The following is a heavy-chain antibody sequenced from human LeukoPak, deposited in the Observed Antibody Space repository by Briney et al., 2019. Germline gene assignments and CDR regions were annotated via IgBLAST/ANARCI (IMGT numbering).Heavy chain of an antibody. Sequence: GGSLRLSCAASGFTFSNAWMSWVRQAPGKGLEWVSGISGRSSSTYYADSVKGRFTISRDNSKNTVSLQMSSLRGDDTAVYYCAKDDAWGRYKDWGQGTLVTVSS. V-gene: IGHV3-23*01. CDR3: AKDDAWGRYKD. CDR1: GFTFSNAW. CDR2: ISGRSSST. D-gene: IGHD3-16*01. J-gene: IGHJ1*01.